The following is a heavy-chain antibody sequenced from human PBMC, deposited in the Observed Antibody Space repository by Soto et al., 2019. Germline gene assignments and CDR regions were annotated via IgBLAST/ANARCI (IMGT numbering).Heavy chain of an antibody. V-gene: IGHV1-46*01. CDR2: INPSGGET. D-gene: IGHD5-18*01. Sequence: QVQLVQSGAEVKKPGASVKVSCKASGYSFSLYYMHWVRQAPGQGLEWMALINPSGGETSYAQKIQGRVTVTRDTSTSTVYMELSNLRSEDTAVYYCARGPGIQRGSVGSFDPWGQGTLVTVSS. J-gene: IGHJ5*02. CDR3: ARGPGIQRGSVGSFDP. CDR1: GYSFSLYY.